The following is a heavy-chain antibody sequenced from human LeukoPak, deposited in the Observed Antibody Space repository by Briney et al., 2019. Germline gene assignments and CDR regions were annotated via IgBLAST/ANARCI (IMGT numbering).Heavy chain of an antibody. D-gene: IGHD5-24*01. CDR1: GASVTTTAYF. V-gene: IGHV4-61*02. J-gene: IGHJ3*01. Sequence: SETLSLSCRVSGASVTTTAYFWNWIRQPAGEGLEWIGRIYASGNIHYNPSLRSRVTMSLDTSKNQFSLTMNSVTAADSAVYFCASFREAYDLYPHGLDVWGRGTVVTVS. CDR3: ASFREAYDLYPHGLDV. CDR2: IYASGNI.